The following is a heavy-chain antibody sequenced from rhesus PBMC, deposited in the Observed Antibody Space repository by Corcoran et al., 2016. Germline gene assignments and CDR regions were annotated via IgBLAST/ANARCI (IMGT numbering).Heavy chain of an antibody. CDR3: ASTYYYSGSYYKFDY. V-gene: IGHV4-81*01. J-gene: IGHJ4*01. CDR1: GGSISGYY. CDR2: IAVNSAGT. D-gene: IGHD3-16*01. Sequence: QVQLQESGPGLVKPSETLSLTCTVSGGSISGYYWSWIRQPPGKGLEWIGNIAVNSAGTNFNPSRNSRVTSSKDTSKNQFSLKLGSVTAADTAVYYCASTYYYSGSYYKFDYWGQGVLVTVSS.